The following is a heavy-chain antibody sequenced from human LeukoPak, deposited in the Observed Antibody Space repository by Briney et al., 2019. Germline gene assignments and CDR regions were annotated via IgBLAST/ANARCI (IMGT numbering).Heavy chain of an antibody. D-gene: IGHD2-2*02. Sequence: ASVKVSCKASGYTFTGYYMHWVRQGPGEGLEWIGIINPSGGSTSYAQQFQGRVTMTRDRSTSTVYMERSSLRSEDTAVYYCARVAAEVVGVPGAIGFGWLRRDYYYMDVWGKGTTVTVSS. CDR1: GYTFTGYY. V-gene: IGHV1-46*01. J-gene: IGHJ6*03. CDR2: INPSGGST. CDR3: ARVAAEVVGVPGAIGFGWLRRDYYYMDV.